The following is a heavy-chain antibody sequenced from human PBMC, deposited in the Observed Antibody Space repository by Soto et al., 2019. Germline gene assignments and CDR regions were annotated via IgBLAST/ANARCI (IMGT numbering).Heavy chain of an antibody. J-gene: IGHJ5*02. V-gene: IGHV4-30-4*01. CDR2: IYYSGST. Sequence: PSETLSLTCTVSGGSISSGDYYWSWIRQPPGKGLEWIGYIYYSGSTYYNPSLKSRVTISVDTSKNQFSLKLSSVTAADTAVYYCARGRGGYCSSTSCYVRWFDPWGQGTLVTVSS. CDR3: ARGRGGYCSSTSCYVRWFDP. CDR1: GGSISSGDYY. D-gene: IGHD2-2*01.